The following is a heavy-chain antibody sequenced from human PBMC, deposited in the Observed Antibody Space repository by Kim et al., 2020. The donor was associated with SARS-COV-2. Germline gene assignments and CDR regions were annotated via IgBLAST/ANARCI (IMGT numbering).Heavy chain of an antibody. J-gene: IGHJ4*02. Sequence: GGSLRLSCAASGLTISSHAMSWGRQASGKGLEWVSLISGSSDRTYNADSVKGRFTISRDNSKNMLYLQMNSLRAEDTAVYYCAKDVRSGGGGSDLRGQGTLVTVSS. CDR3: AKDVRSGGGGSDL. CDR2: ISGSSDRT. CDR1: GLTISSHA. D-gene: IGHD2-15*01. V-gene: IGHV3-23*01.